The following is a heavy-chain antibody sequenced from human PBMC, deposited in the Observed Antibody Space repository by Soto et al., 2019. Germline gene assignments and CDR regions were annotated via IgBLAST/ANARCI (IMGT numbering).Heavy chain of an antibody. D-gene: IGHD3-3*02. Sequence: LTCTVSGDSIISSDFYWGWVRQPPGKGLEWIGSIFYLGSSYYNPSLKSRVTMSVDTSKNQFSLRLRSVTAADTALYFCARHSLALRKNNWFDPWGQGIMVTVSS. CDR1: GDSIISSDFY. V-gene: IGHV4-39*01. CDR3: ARHSLALRKNNWFDP. J-gene: IGHJ5*02. CDR2: IFYLGSS.